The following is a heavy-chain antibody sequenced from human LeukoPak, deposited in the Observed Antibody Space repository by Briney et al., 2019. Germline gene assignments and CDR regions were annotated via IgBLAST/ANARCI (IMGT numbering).Heavy chain of an antibody. CDR1: GFTFSSYA. Sequence: PGGSLRLSCAASGFTFSSYAMHWVRQAPGKGLEWVSVIYSGGSTYYADSVKGRFTISRDNSKNTLYLQMNSLRAEDTAVYYCARGLRGYSGYDAFDIWGQGTMVTVSS. V-gene: IGHV3-66*01. CDR2: IYSGGST. J-gene: IGHJ3*02. D-gene: IGHD5-12*01. CDR3: ARGLRGYSGYDAFDI.